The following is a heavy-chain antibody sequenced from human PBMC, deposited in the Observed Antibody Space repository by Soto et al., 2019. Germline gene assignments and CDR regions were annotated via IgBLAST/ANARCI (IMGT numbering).Heavy chain of an antibody. J-gene: IGHJ4*02. D-gene: IGHD6-13*01. CDR3: VKGADSSGWYDY. CDR2: ISRNGGST. Sequence: GGSLRLSCSASGFTFSYSGMHWVSQAPGKGLEYVSAISRNGGSTYYADSVKGRFTISRDNSKNTLYLQMSSLRSEDAAVYYCVKGADSSGWYDYWGQGTLVTVSS. V-gene: IGHV3-64D*08. CDR1: GFTFSYSG.